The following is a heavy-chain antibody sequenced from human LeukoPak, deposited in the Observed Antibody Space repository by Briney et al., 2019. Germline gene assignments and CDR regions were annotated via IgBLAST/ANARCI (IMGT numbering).Heavy chain of an antibody. CDR1: GGCISSGDYY. J-gene: IGHJ4*02. CDR3: ARVGMGDVVAAHFDY. CDR2: IYYSGST. D-gene: IGHD2-15*01. Sequence: PSQTLSLTCTVSGGCISSGDYYWSWIRQPPGKGLEWIGYIYYSGSTYYNPSLKSRVTISVDTSKNQFSLKLSSVTAADTAVYYCARVGMGDVVAAHFDYWGQGTLVTVSS. V-gene: IGHV4-30-4*01.